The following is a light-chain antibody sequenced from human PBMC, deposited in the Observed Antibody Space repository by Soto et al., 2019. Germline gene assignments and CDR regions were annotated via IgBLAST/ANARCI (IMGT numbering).Light chain of an antibody. CDR3: QQYGSSPPIT. J-gene: IGKJ5*01. V-gene: IGKV3-20*01. CDR2: GAS. CDR1: RSVSSSY. Sequence: EIVLTQSPGTLSLSPGERATLSCRASRSVSSSYLAWYQQKPGQAPRLLIYGASSRAPGIPDRFSGSGSGTDFTLTISRLEPEDFAVYYCQQYGSSPPITFGQGTRLEIK.